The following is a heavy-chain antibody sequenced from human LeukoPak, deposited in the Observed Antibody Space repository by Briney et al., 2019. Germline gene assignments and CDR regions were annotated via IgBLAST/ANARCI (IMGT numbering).Heavy chain of an antibody. CDR2: INPNSGGT. CDR1: GYTFTGYY. CDR3: ARFPITMIVVVTHEARGGAFDI. V-gene: IGHV1-2*02. Sequence: ASVTVSCTASGYTFTGYYMHWVRQAPGQGLEWMGWINPNSGGTNYAQKFQGRVTMTRDTSISTAYMELSRLRSDDTAVYYCARFPITMIVVVTHEARGGAFDIWGQGTMVTVSS. D-gene: IGHD3-22*01. J-gene: IGHJ3*02.